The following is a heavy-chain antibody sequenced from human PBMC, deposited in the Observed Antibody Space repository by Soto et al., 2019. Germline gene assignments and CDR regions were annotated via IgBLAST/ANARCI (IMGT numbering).Heavy chain of an antibody. J-gene: IGHJ4*02. V-gene: IGHV2-5*01. CDR3: EHRLGSRGSFDY. CDR1: GFSLTTSGVG. CDR2: IYWNDDK. Sequence: QITLKESGHTLVKPTQTLTLTCTFSGFSLTTSGVGVGWIRQPPGKAPEWLSLIYWNDDKRYSQSLRSSLTIATGTSKNQGVLTMTDMDPVDTATYYCEHRLGSRGSFDYWGQGSLVTVSS.